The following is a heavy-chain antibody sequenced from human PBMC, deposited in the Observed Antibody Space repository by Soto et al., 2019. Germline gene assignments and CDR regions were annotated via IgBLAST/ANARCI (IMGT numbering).Heavy chain of an antibody. CDR1: GGTFSSYA. CDR2: IIPIFATA. CDR3: ARSVSFRYQLLKRGMDV. V-gene: IGHV1-69*13. Sequence: SVKVSCKASGGTFSSYAISWVRQAPGQGLEWMGGIIPIFATANYAQKFQGRVMITVDESTSTAYMELSSLRSEDTAVYYCARSVSFRYQLLKRGMDVWGQGTTVTSP. J-gene: IGHJ6*02. D-gene: IGHD2-2*01.